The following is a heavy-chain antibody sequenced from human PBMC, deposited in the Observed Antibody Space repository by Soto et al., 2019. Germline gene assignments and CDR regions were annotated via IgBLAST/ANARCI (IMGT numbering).Heavy chain of an antibody. CDR2: IYYSGST. J-gene: IGHJ6*03. CDR1: GGSISSSSYY. Sequence: SETLSLTCTVSGGSISSSSYYWGWIRQPPGKGLEWIGSIYYSGSTYYNPSLKSRVTISVDTSKNQFSLQLSSVTAADTAVYYCARHFSSSWSYYYYMDVWGKGTTVTSP. CDR3: ARHFSSSWSYYYYMDV. V-gene: IGHV4-39*01. D-gene: IGHD6-13*01.